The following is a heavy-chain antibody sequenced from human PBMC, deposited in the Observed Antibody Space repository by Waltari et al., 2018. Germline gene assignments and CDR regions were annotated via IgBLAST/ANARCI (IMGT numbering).Heavy chain of an antibody. CDR3: ASAPLPKYSSSSEDY. CDR2: IIPIFGTA. CDR1: GGPFSSYA. D-gene: IGHD6-6*01. Sequence: QVQLVQSGAEVKKPGSSVKVSCKASGGPFSSYAISWVRQAPGQGLEWMGGIIPIFGTANYAQKFQGRVTITTDESTSTAYMELSSLRSEDTAVYYCASAPLPKYSSSSEDYWGQGTLVTVSS. J-gene: IGHJ4*02. V-gene: IGHV1-69*05.